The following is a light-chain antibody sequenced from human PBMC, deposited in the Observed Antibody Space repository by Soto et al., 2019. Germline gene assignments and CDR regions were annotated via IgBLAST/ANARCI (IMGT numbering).Light chain of an antibody. CDR2: DAS. CDR3: QQYGDLPLT. V-gene: IGKV1-33*01. Sequence: DIQMTQSPPSLSASVGDRVTITCQASEDIGNYVSWYQQKKGKAPKLLIYDASTLETGVPPRFRGSGSGTDFALTITSLQPEDFASYYCQQYGDLPLTFGGGTKV. J-gene: IGKJ4*01. CDR1: EDIGNY.